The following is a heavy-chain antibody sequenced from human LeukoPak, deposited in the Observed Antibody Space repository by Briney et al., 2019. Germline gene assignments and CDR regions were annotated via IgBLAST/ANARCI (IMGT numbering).Heavy chain of an antibody. Sequence: GGSLRLSCAASGFTFSDYYMSWVRQAPGKGLEWVSSISGGSTYYADSRKGRFTISRDNSKNTLHLQMNSLRAEDTAVYYCAELGITMIGGVWGKGTTVTISS. J-gene: IGHJ6*04. CDR1: GFTFSDYY. V-gene: IGHV3-38-3*01. D-gene: IGHD3-10*02. CDR2: ISGGST. CDR3: AELGITMIGGV.